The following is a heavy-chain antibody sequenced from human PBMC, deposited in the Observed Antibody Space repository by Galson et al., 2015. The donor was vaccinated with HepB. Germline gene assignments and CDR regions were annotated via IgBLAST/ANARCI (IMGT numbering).Heavy chain of an antibody. CDR2: ISSYNGNT. Sequence: SVKVSCKASGYTFPNYGVSWVRQAPGQGLEWLGWISSYNGNTKYAQKVQGRVTMTTEISSSTAYMELRRLRSDDTAVYYCARDRNYDVLTAAGWFDPWGQGTLVTVSS. V-gene: IGHV1-18*01. J-gene: IGHJ5*02. D-gene: IGHD3-9*01. CDR1: GYTFPNYG. CDR3: ARDRNYDVLTAAGWFDP.